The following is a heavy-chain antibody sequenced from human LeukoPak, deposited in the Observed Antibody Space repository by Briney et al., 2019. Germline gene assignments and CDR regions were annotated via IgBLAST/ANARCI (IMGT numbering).Heavy chain of an antibody. D-gene: IGHD3-3*01. Sequence: GGSLRLSCAASGFTFSSYAMHWVRQAPGKGLEWVAFIRYDGSNKYYTDSVKGRFTISRDNSKNTLYLQMNSLRAEDTAVYYCAKDPYDFWSGYLPDPAYWGQGTLVTVSS. J-gene: IGHJ4*02. V-gene: IGHV3-30*02. CDR3: AKDPYDFWSGYLPDPAY. CDR1: GFTFSSYA. CDR2: IRYDGSNK.